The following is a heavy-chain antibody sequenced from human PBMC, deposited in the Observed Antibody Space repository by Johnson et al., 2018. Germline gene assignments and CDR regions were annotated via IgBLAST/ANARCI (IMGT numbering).Heavy chain of an antibody. D-gene: IGHD6-13*01. CDR3: ARETIADVAGKVFDR. Sequence: VQLVQSGGGLVQPGGSLRLSCAASGFTFSAYWMTWVRQAPGKGLEWVANIREDGSEKYYVDPVKGRFTISRDNARNSLYLQRNSRRAEDTAVYYCARETIADVAGKVFDRWGQGTMVTVSS. CDR2: IREDGSEK. J-gene: IGHJ3*01. V-gene: IGHV3-7*01. CDR1: GFTFSAYW.